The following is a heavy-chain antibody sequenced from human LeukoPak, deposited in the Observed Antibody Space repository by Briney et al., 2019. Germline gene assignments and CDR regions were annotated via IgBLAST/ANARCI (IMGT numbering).Heavy chain of an antibody. V-gene: IGHV3-33*01. J-gene: IGHJ4*02. CDR2: IWNDGSNK. Sequence: GGSLRLSCAASGFTFSIYGMHWVRQAPGKGLEWVAVIWNDGSNKYYADSVKGRFTISRDNSKNTLYLQMNSLRAEDTAMYYCARDSGYNAFDYWGQGTLVTVSS. D-gene: IGHD5-12*01. CDR1: GFTFSIYG. CDR3: ARDSGYNAFDY.